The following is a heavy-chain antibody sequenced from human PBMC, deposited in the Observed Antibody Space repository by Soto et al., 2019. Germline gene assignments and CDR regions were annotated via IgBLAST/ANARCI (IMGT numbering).Heavy chain of an antibody. V-gene: IGHV3-21*01. Sequence: EVQLVESGGGLVKPGGSLRLSCAASGFTFSSYSMNWVRQAPGKGLEWVSAISSSSSYIYYADSVKGRFTISRDNAKNSLYLQMNSLRAEDTAVYYCARWVYSSSWKYYYYMDVWGKGTTVTVSS. D-gene: IGHD6-13*01. J-gene: IGHJ6*03. CDR3: ARWVYSSSWKYYYYMDV. CDR2: ISSSSSYI. CDR1: GFTFSSYS.